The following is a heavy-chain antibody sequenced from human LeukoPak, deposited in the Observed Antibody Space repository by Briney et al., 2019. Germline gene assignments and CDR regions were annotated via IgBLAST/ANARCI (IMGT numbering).Heavy chain of an antibody. CDR2: ISYDGSNK. Sequence: GGSLRLSCAASGFTFSSYGMHWVRQAPGKGLEWVAVISYDGSNKYYADSVKGRFTISRDNSKNTLYLQMNSLRAEDTAVYYCAKEFYYDSSVYYSYFDYWGQGPLVTVSS. J-gene: IGHJ4*02. CDR1: GFTFSSYG. V-gene: IGHV3-30*18. CDR3: AKEFYYDSSVYYSYFDY. D-gene: IGHD3-22*01.